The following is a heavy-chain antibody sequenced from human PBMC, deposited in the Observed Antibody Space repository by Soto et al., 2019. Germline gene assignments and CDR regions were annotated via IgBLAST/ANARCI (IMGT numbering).Heavy chain of an antibody. CDR3: ARLRGYYDFWSGYFTPFSDX. J-gene: IGHJ4*02. V-gene: IGHV5-51*01. CDR2: IYPGDSDT. Sequence: VESLKISCQGSGYSFTSYWIGWVRQMPGKGLELMVIIYPGDSDTRYSPSFQGQVTISAEKSISTAYLQWSSLKASDTAMYYCARLRGYYDFWSGYFTPFSDXRGQVTLFT. D-gene: IGHD3-3*01. CDR1: GYSFTSYW.